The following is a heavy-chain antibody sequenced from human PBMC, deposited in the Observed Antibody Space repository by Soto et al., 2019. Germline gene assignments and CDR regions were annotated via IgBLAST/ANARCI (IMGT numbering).Heavy chain of an antibody. CDR2: ISGSGGSP. CDR3: SKDPTPLDY. J-gene: IGHJ4*01. Sequence: APGRGLEWVSTISGSGGSPHYAASVQGRFTISSDTSGNTVFLQRNSLRAEDTAVYYCSKDPTPLDY. V-gene: IGHV3-23*01.